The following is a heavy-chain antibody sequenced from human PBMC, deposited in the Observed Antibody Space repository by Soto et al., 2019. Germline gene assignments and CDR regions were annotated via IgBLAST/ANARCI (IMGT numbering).Heavy chain of an antibody. D-gene: IGHD6-19*01. CDR1: GFTFSGSA. CDR2: IRSKANSYAT. V-gene: IGHV3-73*02. Sequence: EVRLVESGGGLVQPGGSLKLSCAASGFTFSGSAMHWVRQASGKGLEWVGRIRSKANSYATAYAASVKGRFTISRDDSKNTAYLQMNSLKTEDTAVYYCTRLTLAVAGGGWGQGTLVTVSS. CDR3: TRLTLAVAGGG. J-gene: IGHJ4*02.